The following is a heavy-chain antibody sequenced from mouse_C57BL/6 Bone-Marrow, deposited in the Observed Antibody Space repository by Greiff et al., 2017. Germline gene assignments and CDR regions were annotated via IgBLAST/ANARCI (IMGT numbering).Heavy chain of an antibody. Sequence: EVKLMESGPELVKPGASVKISCKASGYSFTGYYMNWVKQSPEKSLEWIGEINPSTGGTTYNQKFKAKATLTVDKSSSTAYMQLKSLTSEDSAVYYCARGRTVVAYYYAMDYWGQGTPVTVSS. CDR3: ARGRTVVAYYYAMDY. CDR2: INPSTGGT. V-gene: IGHV1-42*01. J-gene: IGHJ4*01. D-gene: IGHD1-1*01. CDR1: GYSFTGYY.